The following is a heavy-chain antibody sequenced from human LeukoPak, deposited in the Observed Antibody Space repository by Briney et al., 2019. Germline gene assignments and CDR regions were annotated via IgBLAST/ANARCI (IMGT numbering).Heavy chain of an antibody. V-gene: IGHV3-30*18. D-gene: IGHD3-10*01. Sequence: GGSLRLSCAASGFTFSSYGMHWVRQAPGKGLEWVAVISYDGSNKYYADSVKGRFTISRDNSKNTLYLQMNSLRAEDTAVYYCAKLPYYYGSGNSNWFDPWGQGTLVTVSS. CDR3: AKLPYYYGSGNSNWFDP. J-gene: IGHJ5*02. CDR2: ISYDGSNK. CDR1: GFTFSSYG.